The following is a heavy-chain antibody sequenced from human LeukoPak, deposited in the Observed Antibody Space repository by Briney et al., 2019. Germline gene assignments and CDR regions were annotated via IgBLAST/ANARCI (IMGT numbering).Heavy chain of an antibody. CDR1: GYSFTSYW. Sequence: GESLKISCKGSGYSFTSYWIGWVRQMPGKGLEWMGIIYPGDSHTRYSPSFQGQVTISADKSISTVYLQWSSLKASDTAMYYCARVGVYCSGGRCYSGGDAFDICGEGTMVTVSS. CDR3: ARVGVYCSGGRCYSGGDAFDI. V-gene: IGHV5-51*01. J-gene: IGHJ3*02. D-gene: IGHD2-15*01. CDR2: IYPGDSHT.